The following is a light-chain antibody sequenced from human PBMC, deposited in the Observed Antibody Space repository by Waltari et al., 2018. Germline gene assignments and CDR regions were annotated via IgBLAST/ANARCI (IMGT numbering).Light chain of an antibody. J-gene: IGLJ2*01. V-gene: IGLV1-47*01. CDR2: TNS. CDR1: SSNIGSNY. Sequence: QSVLTQPPSASGPPGQRVTISCSGSSSNIGSNYVYWYQQLPGTAPKLLIYTNSELPSGVPHRFSGSKSGTSASLAISGLRSEDEGDYFCAAWDDRLTVVVFGGGTKLTVL. CDR3: AAWDDRLTVVV.